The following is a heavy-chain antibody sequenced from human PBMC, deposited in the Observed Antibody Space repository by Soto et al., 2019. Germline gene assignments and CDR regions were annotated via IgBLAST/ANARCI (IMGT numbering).Heavy chain of an antibody. J-gene: IGHJ4*02. V-gene: IGHV4-39*02. CDR1: GGSISSSSYY. D-gene: IGHD3-22*01. Sequence: KTSETLSLTCTVSGGSISSSSYYWGWIRQPPGKGLEWIGGIYYSGNTYYNPSLKSRVTISVDTSKNQFSLKLSPVTAADTTVYYCARAFTYDSSVGPGYFDYWGQGTLVTVSS. CDR3: ARAFTYDSSVGPGYFDY. CDR2: IYYSGNT.